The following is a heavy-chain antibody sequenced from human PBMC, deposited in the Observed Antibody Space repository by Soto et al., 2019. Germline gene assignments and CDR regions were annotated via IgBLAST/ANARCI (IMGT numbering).Heavy chain of an antibody. J-gene: IGHJ4*02. D-gene: IGHD2-21*02. Sequence: GGSLRLSCAASGFTFSGSAMHWVRQASGKGLEWVGRIRSKANSYATAYAASVKGRFTISRDDSKNTAYLQMNSLKTEDTAVYYCTRPLGGGDYPYWGQGTLVTVSS. CDR2: IRSKANSYAT. V-gene: IGHV3-73*01. CDR1: GFTFSGSA. CDR3: TRPLGGGDYPY.